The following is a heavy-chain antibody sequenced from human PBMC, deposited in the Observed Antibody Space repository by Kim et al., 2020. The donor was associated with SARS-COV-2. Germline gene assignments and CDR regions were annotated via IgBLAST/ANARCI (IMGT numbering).Heavy chain of an antibody. Sequence: GGSLRLSCAASGFTFSSYGMHWVRQAPGKGLEWVAFVWYDGTNKYYADSVKGRFTVSRNTSNLFLQMNSLRVEDTAMYYCARGLPGRAMVRGAKFDYWGQGTLVTVPS. CDR3: ARGLPGRAMVRGAKFDY. CDR2: VWYDGTNK. J-gene: IGHJ4*02. V-gene: IGHV3-33*01. CDR1: GFTFSSYG. D-gene: IGHD3-10*01.